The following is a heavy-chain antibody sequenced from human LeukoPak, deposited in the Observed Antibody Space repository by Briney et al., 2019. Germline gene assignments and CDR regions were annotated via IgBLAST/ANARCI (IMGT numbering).Heavy chain of an antibody. CDR2: INPSGGST. J-gene: IGHJ6*02. CDR3: ATDYSYYDSSGYSYYYGMDV. Sequence: GASVKVSCKASGYTFTSYYMHWVRQAPGQGLEWMGIINPSGGSTSYAQKFQGRVTMTRDTSTSTVYMELSSLRSEDTAVYYCATDYSYYDSSGYSYYYGMDVWGQGTTVTVSS. V-gene: IGHV1-46*01. D-gene: IGHD3-22*01. CDR1: GYTFTSYY.